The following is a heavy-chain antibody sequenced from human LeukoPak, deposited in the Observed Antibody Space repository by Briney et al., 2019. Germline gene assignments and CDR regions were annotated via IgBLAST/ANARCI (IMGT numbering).Heavy chain of an antibody. V-gene: IGHV1-69*13. J-gene: IGHJ4*02. CDR3: ARRALNCSSTSCYLFDY. CDR1: GGTFSSYA. D-gene: IGHD2-2*01. CDR2: IIPIFGTA. Sequence: ASVKVSCKASGGTFSSYAISWVRQAPGQGLEWMGGIIPIFGTANYAQKFQGRVTITADESTSTAYMELSSLRSEDTAVYYCARRALNCSSTSCYLFDYWGQGTLVTVSS.